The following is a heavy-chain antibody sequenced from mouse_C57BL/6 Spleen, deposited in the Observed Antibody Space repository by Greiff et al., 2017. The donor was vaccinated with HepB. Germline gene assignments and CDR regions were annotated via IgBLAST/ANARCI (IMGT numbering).Heavy chain of an antibody. D-gene: IGHD1-1*01. J-gene: IGHJ1*03. CDR2: IYPGSGST. Sequence: QVQLQQPGAELVKPGASVKMSCKASGYTFNSYWITWVKQRPGQGLEWIGDIYPGSGSTNYNEKFKSKATLTVDTSSSTAYMQLSSLTSEDSAVYYCARPQYGSSPHWWFDVWGTGTTVTVSS. CDR3: ARPQYGSSPHWWFDV. V-gene: IGHV1-55*01. CDR1: GYTFNSYW.